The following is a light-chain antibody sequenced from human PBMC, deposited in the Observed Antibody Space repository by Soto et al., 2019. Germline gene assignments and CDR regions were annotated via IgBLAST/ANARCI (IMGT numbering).Light chain of an antibody. CDR2: DVS. Sequence: QSALTQPASVSGSPGQAITISCTGTSRDGGGYNHVAWYQQHPGEAPTLMIYDVSNRPSGVSNRFSGSKSGNTASPTISGLQAEDEADYYCGSYTSRSTYVFGPGTKVTVL. J-gene: IGLJ1*01. CDR1: SRDGGGYNH. V-gene: IGLV2-14*01. CDR3: GSYTSRSTYV.